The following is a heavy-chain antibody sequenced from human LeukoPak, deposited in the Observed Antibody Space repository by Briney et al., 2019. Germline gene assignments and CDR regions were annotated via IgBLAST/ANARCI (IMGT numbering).Heavy chain of an antibody. CDR1: GGAFSGYY. J-gene: IGHJ4*02. CDR2: INHSGDT. CDR3: ARGSRNYNNYEGADY. D-gene: IGHD4-11*01. Sequence: KPSATLSLTCAVYGGAFSGYYWSWIRQPPGKGLEWIGEINHSGDTKYNPSLKSRVSMSVDVSKDQFSLKLTSLTAADTAVYYCARGSRNYNNYEGADYWGQGTLVTVSS. V-gene: IGHV4-34*01.